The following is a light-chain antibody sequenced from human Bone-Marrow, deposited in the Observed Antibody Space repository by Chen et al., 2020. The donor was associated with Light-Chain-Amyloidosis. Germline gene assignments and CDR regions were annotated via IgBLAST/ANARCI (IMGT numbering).Light chain of an antibody. CDR1: DLPTKY. CDR3: QSADSSGTYEVI. J-gene: IGLJ2*01. Sequence: SYELTQPPSVSVSPGQTARFTCSGDDLPTKYAYWYQQKPGQAPVLVIHRDTERPSGVSERFSGSSSGTTSTLNIRGVQAEDEADYHCQSADSSGTYEVIFGGGTKLTVL. CDR2: RDT. V-gene: IGLV3-25*03.